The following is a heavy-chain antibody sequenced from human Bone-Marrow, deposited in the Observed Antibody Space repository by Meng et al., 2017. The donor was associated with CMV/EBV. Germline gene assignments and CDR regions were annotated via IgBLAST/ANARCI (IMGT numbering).Heavy chain of an antibody. J-gene: IGHJ4*02. CDR2: ISWNSGSI. CDR3: AKLSGRYDFWSGYYYDY. V-gene: IGHV3-9*01. CDR1: GFKFDDYA. D-gene: IGHD3-3*01. Sequence: SLKISCVVSGFKFDDYAMHWVRQAPGKGLEWVSGISWNSGSIGYADSVKGRFTISRDNAKNSLYLQMNSLRAEDTALYYCAKLSGRYDFWSGYYYDYWGQGTLVTVSS.